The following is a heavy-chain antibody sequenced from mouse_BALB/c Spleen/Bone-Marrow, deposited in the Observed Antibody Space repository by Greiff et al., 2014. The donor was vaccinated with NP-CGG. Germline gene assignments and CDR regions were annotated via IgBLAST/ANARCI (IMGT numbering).Heavy chain of an antibody. Sequence: DVMLVESGGGLVQPGGSRKLSCAASGFTFNDYGMAWVRQAPGKGPEWVAFISNLAYSIYYADTVTGRFTISRENAKNTLYLEMSSLRSEDTAMYYCARDRGRYRYFDVWGAGTTVTVSS. V-gene: IGHV5-15*02. J-gene: IGHJ1*01. CDR2: ISNLAYSI. CDR3: ARDRGRYRYFDV. D-gene: IGHD3-1*01. CDR1: GFTFNDYG.